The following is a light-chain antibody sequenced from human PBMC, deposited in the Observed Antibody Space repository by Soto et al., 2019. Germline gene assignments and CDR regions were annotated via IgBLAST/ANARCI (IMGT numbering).Light chain of an antibody. Sequence: QSVVTQPPSASGTPGQRVTISCSGGNSNIANNYVYWYQQLPGTAPKLLIYRDSQRPSGVPDRFSGSKSGTSASLAISGLRAEDEADYYCAAWDNSLSGCVKFGGGTKLPVL. CDR3: AAWDNSLSGCVK. CDR2: RDS. V-gene: IGLV1-47*01. J-gene: IGLJ2*01. CDR1: NSNIANNY.